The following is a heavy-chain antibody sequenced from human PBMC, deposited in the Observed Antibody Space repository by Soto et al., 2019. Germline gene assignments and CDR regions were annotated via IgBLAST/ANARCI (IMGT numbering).Heavy chain of an antibody. J-gene: IGHJ6*02. D-gene: IGHD3-16*01. CDR2: IIPILGIA. Sequence: QVQLVQSGAEVKKPGSSVKVSCKGSGGTFSSYTISWVRQAPGQGLEWMGRIIPILGIANYAQKFQGRVTITANKSTSTASMELSRLRSEDTAVYYCAKLMSLGYYAGMDVWGQGTTVPVS. CDR3: AKLMSLGYYAGMDV. V-gene: IGHV1-69*02. CDR1: GGTFSSYT.